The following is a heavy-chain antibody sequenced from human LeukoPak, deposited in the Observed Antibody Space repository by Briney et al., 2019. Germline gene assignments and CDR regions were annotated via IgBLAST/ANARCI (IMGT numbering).Heavy chain of an antibody. J-gene: IGHJ3*02. CDR3: ARRGGDFDAFDI. V-gene: IGHV3-74*01. Sequence: GGSLRLSCAASGFTFSSYWMHWVRQAPGKGLVWVSRINTDGSSTSYADSVKGRFTISRDNAKNTLHLQMNSLRAEDTAVYYCARRGGDFDAFDIWGQGTMVTVSS. D-gene: IGHD2-21*02. CDR1: GFTFSSYW. CDR2: INTDGSST.